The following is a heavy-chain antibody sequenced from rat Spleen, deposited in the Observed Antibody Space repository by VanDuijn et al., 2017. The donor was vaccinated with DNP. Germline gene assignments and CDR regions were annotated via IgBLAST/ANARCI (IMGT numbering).Heavy chain of an antibody. CDR2: ITSSGGST. Sequence: EVQLVESGGGLVQPGRSMKLSCAASGFTFSNYCMAWVRQTPTQGLEWVASITSSGGSTYYPDSVKGRFTISRDNAKNTLYLQMASLRSEDTATYYCARPDYWGQGVMVTVSS. V-gene: IGHV5-25*01. J-gene: IGHJ2*01. CDR1: GFTFSNYC. CDR3: ARPDY.